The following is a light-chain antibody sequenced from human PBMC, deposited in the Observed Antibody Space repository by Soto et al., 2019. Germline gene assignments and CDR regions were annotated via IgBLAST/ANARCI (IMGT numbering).Light chain of an antibody. CDR3: QQYDSSPRTT. CDR2: GAS. V-gene: IGKV3-20*01. J-gene: IGKJ2*01. CDR1: QSVSSSY. Sequence: EIVLTQSPGTLSLSPGERATLSCRASQSVSSSYLAWYQQKPGQAPRLLIFGASSRATGIPDRFSGSGSGTAFTLTISRLEPEDFAVYYCQQYDSSPRTTFGQGTKLEIK.